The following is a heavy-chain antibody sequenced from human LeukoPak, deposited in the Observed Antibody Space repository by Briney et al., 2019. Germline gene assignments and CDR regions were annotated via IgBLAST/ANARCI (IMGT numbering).Heavy chain of an antibody. V-gene: IGHV5-51*01. J-gene: IGHJ4*02. CDR2: LYPGDSET. CDR3: ARATGDDGYFDY. Sequence: GESLKISCKGSGYSFVSYWIGWVRQMPGKGLEWMGILYPGDSETRYSPSFQGQVTISVDKSISTAFLQWSSLKASDTAIYYCARATGDDGYFDYWGQGTLVTVSS. CDR1: GYSFVSYW.